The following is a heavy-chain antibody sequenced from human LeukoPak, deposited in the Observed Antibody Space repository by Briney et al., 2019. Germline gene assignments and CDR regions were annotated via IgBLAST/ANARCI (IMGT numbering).Heavy chain of an antibody. D-gene: IGHD1-26*01. CDR3: SRIQRVGGSPQ. J-gene: IGHJ4*02. Sequence: SETLSLTCTVSGDFLSSGSYYWGWIRQSPGKGLAWIGSIYYSGSIFYNASFESRLTLSVDTSKNQFSLTLTSVTAADTAMYYCSRIQRVGGSPQWGQGTLVSVSS. CDR2: IYYSGSI. V-gene: IGHV4-39*01. CDR1: GDFLSSGSYY.